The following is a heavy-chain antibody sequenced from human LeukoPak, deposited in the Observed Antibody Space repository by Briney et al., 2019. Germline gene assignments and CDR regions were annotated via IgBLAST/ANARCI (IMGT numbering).Heavy chain of an antibody. Sequence: ASVKVSCKASGYTFSVYSLHWVRQAPGQGLEWLGTIDPGGGTTSFAQKFQGRVTLTRDMSTNTVSLELRSLRSEDTAVCFCAREGATREYTGVSWRYFFDFWGQGTLVTVSS. V-gene: IGHV1-46*01. J-gene: IGHJ4*02. CDR3: AREGATREYTGVSWRYFFDF. CDR1: GYTFSVYS. D-gene: IGHD1-26*01. CDR2: IDPGGGTT.